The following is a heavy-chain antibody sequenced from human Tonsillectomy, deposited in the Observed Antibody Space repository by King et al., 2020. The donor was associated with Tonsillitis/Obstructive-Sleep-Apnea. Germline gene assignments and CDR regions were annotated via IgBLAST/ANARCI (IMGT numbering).Heavy chain of an antibody. CDR2: IYWDDDK. D-gene: IGHD3-10*01. V-gene: IGHV2-5*02. CDR3: AHQNYYGSGSYYHVAY. Sequence: TLKESGPTLVKPTQTLTLTCTFSGFSLSTSGVGVGWIRQPPGKALEWLALIYWDDDKRYTPSLKSRLTITKDTSKNQVVLTMTNMDPVDTATYYCAHQNYYGSGSYYHVAYWGQGTLVTVSS. CDR1: GFSLSTSGVG. J-gene: IGHJ4*02.